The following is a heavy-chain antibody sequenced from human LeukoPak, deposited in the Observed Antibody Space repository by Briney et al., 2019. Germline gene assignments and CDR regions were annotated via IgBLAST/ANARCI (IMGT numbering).Heavy chain of an antibody. J-gene: IGHJ5*02. CDR3: ARDGYTQWGRPRNWFDP. Sequence: SVKVSCKASGGMFSNYAISWVRQAPGQGLEWMGRIIPILGIANYAQKFQGRVTITADKSTSTAYMELSSLRSEDTAVYYCARDGYTQWGRPRNWFDPWGQGALVTVSS. CDR2: IIPILGIA. D-gene: IGHD5-24*01. CDR1: GGMFSNYA. V-gene: IGHV1-69*04.